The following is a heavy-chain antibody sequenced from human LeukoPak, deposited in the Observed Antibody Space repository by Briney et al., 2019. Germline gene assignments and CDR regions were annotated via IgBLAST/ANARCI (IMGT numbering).Heavy chain of an antibody. CDR1: GFMFNNYW. CDR3: ATDRGWRTSGYYLYYFEY. CDR2: IKNDGSEK. D-gene: IGHD3-3*01. J-gene: IGHJ4*02. Sequence: GGSLRLSCEVSGFMFNNYWMDWVRKAQGKGLEWVARIKNDGSEKYYVDSVRGRFTISRDNTKNSLYLQMSSLRAEDTAVYYCATDRGWRTSGYYLYYFEYWGQGTLVTVSS. V-gene: IGHV3-7*01.